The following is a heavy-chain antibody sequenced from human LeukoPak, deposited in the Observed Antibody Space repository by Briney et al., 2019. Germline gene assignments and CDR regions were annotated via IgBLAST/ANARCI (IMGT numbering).Heavy chain of an antibody. V-gene: IGHV3-30*02. J-gene: IGHJ4*02. Sequence: GGSLRLSCAASGFTFSSYGMHWVRQAPGKGLEWVAFIRYDGSNKYYADSVKGRFTISRDNSKNTLYLQMNSLRAEDTAVYYCARRDFWSGNLDYWGQGTLVTVSS. CDR1: GFTFSSYG. CDR3: ARRDFWSGNLDY. D-gene: IGHD3-3*01. CDR2: IRYDGSNK.